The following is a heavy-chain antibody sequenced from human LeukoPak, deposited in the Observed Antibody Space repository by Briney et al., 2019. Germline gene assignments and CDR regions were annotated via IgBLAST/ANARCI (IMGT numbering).Heavy chain of an antibody. CDR3: AKERAPIAVAGPPFFDY. D-gene: IGHD6-19*01. V-gene: IGHV3-23*01. Sequence: GGSLRLSCAASGFTFSSYAMSWVRQAPGKGLECVSAISGSGGSTYYADSVKGRFTISRDNSRNTLYLQMNSLRAEDTAAYYCAKERAPIAVAGPPFFDYWGQGTLVTVSS. J-gene: IGHJ4*02. CDR2: ISGSGGST. CDR1: GFTFSSYA.